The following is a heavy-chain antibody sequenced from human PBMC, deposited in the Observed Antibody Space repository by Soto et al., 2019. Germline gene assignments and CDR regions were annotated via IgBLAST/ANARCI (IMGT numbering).Heavy chain of an antibody. CDR1: AFTFSSYA. CDR3: AKLASGSYYTVVD. CDR2: ISNSGGTT. Sequence: PGGSLRLSCAASAFTFSSYAMSWVRQAPGKGLEWVSFISNSGGTTYYADSVRGRFTISRDNSKNTLFLQMNSLRVEDTAVYYCAKLASGSYYTVVDWGQGTLVTVSS. V-gene: IGHV3-23*01. J-gene: IGHJ4*02. D-gene: IGHD3-10*01.